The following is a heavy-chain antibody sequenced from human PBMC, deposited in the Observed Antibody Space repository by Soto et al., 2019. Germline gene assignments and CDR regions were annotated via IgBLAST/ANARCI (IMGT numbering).Heavy chain of an antibody. Sequence: SVKVSCKASGGTFSSYAISWVRQAPGQGLEWMGGIIPIFGTANYAQKFQGRVTITADEPTSTAYMELSSLRSEDTAVYYCARGYYYDSSGYWYSEYFDLWCRGTLVPVSS. CDR1: GGTFSSYA. V-gene: IGHV1-69*13. CDR3: ARGYYYDSSGYWYSEYFDL. CDR2: IIPIFGTA. D-gene: IGHD3-22*01. J-gene: IGHJ2*01.